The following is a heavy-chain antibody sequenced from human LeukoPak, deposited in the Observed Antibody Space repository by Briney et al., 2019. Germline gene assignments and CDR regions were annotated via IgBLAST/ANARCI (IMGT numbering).Heavy chain of an antibody. CDR3: ARCIRGTYNGNYYHYGMDV. Sequence: PSETLSLTCTVSGGSISSGCHYWGWIRQPPGKGLEWIGTIYYSGSPYYNPSLKSRVTISVDTSKNQFSLKMTSVTAADTAVYYCARCIRGTYNGNYYHYGMDVWGQGTTVTVSS. V-gene: IGHV4-39*07. D-gene: IGHD1-26*01. CDR2: IYYSGSP. CDR1: GGSISSGCHY. J-gene: IGHJ6*02.